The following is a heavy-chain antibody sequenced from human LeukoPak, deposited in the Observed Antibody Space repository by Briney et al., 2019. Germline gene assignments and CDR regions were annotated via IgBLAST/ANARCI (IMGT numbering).Heavy chain of an antibody. D-gene: IGHD4-17*01. CDR1: GFTFSSYS. CDR3: ARDDGDYVRRFDY. J-gene: IGHJ4*02. V-gene: IGHV3-21*01. CDR2: ISSSSSYI. Sequence: KTGGSLRLSCAASGFTFSSYSMNWVRQAPGKGLEWVSSISSSSSYIYYADSVKGRFTTSGDNAKNSLYLQMNSLRAEDTAVYYCARDDGDYVRRFDYWGQGTLVTVSS.